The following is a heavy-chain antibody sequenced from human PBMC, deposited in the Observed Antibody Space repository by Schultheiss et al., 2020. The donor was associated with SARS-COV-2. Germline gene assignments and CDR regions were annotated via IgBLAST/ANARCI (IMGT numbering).Heavy chain of an antibody. J-gene: IGHJ6*02. CDR3: ARDHQGGPSGTNYYYYYGMDV. V-gene: IGHV3-48*03. CDR2: ISSSGTTI. Sequence: GESLKISCAASGFTFSSYDMNWVRQAPGKGLEWVSYISSSGTTIYYADSVRGRFTISRDNAKNSLYLQMNSLRAEDTAVYYCARDHQGGPSGTNYYYYYGMDVWGQGTTVTVSS. CDR1: GFTFSSYD. D-gene: IGHD1-1*01.